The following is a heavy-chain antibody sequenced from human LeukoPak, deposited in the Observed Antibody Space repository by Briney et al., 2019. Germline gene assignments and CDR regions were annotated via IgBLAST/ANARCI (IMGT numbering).Heavy chain of an antibody. Sequence: ASMKVSCKASGYTFTSYGFSWVRQAPGQGLERMGWISAYNGDTNYAQKVQGRVTMTTDTSTSTAYMELRSLRSDDTAIYYCARDIVSGPPFDYWGQGTLVTVSS. CDR1: GYTFTSYG. CDR2: ISAYNGDT. D-gene: IGHD2-15*01. V-gene: IGHV1-18*01. J-gene: IGHJ4*02. CDR3: ARDIVSGPPFDY.